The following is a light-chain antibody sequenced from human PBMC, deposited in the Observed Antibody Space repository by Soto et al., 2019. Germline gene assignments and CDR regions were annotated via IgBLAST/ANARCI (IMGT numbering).Light chain of an antibody. V-gene: IGLV3-25*02. J-gene: IGLJ3*02. CDR1: ALPKQY. CDR2: KDS. CDR3: KSADSSGTWV. Sequence: SYELTQPPSVSVSPGQTARITCSGDALPKQYAYWYQQKPGQAPVLVIYKDSERPSGIPERFSGSSSGTTVTLTISGVQAEDEADYYCKSADSSGTWVFGGGTKLPVL.